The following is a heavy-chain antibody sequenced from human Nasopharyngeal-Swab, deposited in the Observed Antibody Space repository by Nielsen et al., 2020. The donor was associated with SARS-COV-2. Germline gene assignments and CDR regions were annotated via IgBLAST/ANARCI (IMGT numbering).Heavy chain of an antibody. D-gene: IGHD3-22*01. J-gene: IGHJ4*02. V-gene: IGHV3-74*01. Sequence: WIRQPPGKGPVWVSRINSDGSSTSYADSVKGRFTISRDSAKNTLYLQMNSLRAEDTAVYYCARDEITMIAAFDYWGQGTLVTVSS. CDR3: ARDEITMIAAFDY. CDR2: INSDGSST.